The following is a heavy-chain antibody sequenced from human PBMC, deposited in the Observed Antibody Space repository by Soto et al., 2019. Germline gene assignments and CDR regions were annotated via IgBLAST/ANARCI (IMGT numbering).Heavy chain of an antibody. CDR3: ARGPSGDKVDF. D-gene: IGHD7-27*01. CDR1: GDSIGSSSSY. Sequence: PSETLSLTCSVSGDSIGSSSSYWGWIRQPPGKGLEWIGSINYSGSTYSYPSLKSRVTISVDTSKDQFSLKLNSVSAADTAVYYCARGPSGDKVDFWGQGILVTVSS. V-gene: IGHV4-39*01. J-gene: IGHJ4*02. CDR2: INYSGST.